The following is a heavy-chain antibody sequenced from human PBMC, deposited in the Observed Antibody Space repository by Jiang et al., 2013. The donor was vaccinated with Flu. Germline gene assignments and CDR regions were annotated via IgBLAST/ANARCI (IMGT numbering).Heavy chain of an antibody. D-gene: IGHD6-13*01. CDR2: INHSGST. J-gene: IGHJ4*02. V-gene: IGHV4-34*01. Sequence: LLKPSETLSLTCAVYGGSFSGYYWSWIRQPPGKGLEWIGEINHSGSTNYNPSLKSRVTISVDTSKNQFSLKLSSVTAADTAVYYCARPRSPGSYSSSWSIWGQGTLVTVSS. CDR1: GGSFSGYY. CDR3: ARPRSPGSYSSSWSI.